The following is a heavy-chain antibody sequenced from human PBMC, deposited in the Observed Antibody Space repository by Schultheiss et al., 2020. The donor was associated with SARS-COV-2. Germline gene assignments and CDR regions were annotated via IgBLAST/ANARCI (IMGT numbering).Heavy chain of an antibody. J-gene: IGHJ4*02. V-gene: IGHV4-30-4*01. CDR3: ARGRSSRGFTPPSGR. Sequence: SETLSLTCTVSGGSISSGDYYWSWIRQPPGKGLEWIGYIYYSGSTYYNPSLKSRVTISVDTSKNQFSLKLSSVTAADTAVYYCARGRSSRGFTPPSGRWGQGTLVTVS. D-gene: IGHD6-13*01. CDR1: GGSISSGDYY. CDR2: IYYSGST.